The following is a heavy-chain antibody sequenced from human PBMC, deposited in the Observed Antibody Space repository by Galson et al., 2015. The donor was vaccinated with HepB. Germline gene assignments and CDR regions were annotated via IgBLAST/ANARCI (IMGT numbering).Heavy chain of an antibody. CDR2: IKQDGSEK. CDR3: ARGSRGELLEYYFDY. CDR1: GFTFSSYW. D-gene: IGHD1-26*01. J-gene: IGHJ4*02. V-gene: IGHV3-7*03. Sequence: SLRLSCAASGFTFSSYWMSWVRQAPGKGLEWVANIKQDGSEKYYVDSVKGRFTISRDNAKNSLYLQMNSLRAEDTAVYYCARGSRGELLEYYFDYWGQGTLVTVSS.